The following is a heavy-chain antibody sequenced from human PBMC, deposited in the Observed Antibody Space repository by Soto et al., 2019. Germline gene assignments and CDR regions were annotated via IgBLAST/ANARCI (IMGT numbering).Heavy chain of an antibody. J-gene: IGHJ4*02. D-gene: IGHD2-21*02. CDR2: INPSSGAT. Sequence: ASVKVSCKASGYNFVAYYMHWVRQAPGQGLEWMGWINPSSGATNFAERFQGRVTMTSDTSISTFYMEIKRLNSDDTAVYFCAKDRQYGDYGYNFGYWGQGTLVTVSS. CDR1: GYNFVAYY. CDR3: AKDRQYGDYGYNFGY. V-gene: IGHV1-2*02.